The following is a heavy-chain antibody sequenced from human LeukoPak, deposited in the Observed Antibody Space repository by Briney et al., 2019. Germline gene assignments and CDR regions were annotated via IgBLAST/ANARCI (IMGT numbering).Heavy chain of an antibody. CDR2: IRSKANSYAT. V-gene: IGHV3-73*01. Sequence: QPGGSLKLSCAASGFTFSGSAMHWVRQASGKGLERVGRIRSKANSYATAYAASVKGRFTISRDDSKNTAYLQMNSLKTEDTAVYYCTSPEVVPAASPGGYYMDVRGKGTTVTVSS. CDR1: GFTFSGSA. D-gene: IGHD2-2*01. J-gene: IGHJ6*03. CDR3: TSPEVVPAASPGGYYMDV.